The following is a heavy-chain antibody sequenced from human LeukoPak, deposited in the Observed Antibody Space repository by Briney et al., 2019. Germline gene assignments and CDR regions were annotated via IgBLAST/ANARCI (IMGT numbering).Heavy chain of an antibody. Sequence: GGSLRLSCAASGFTFSSYAMHWVRQAPGKGLEWVANIKQDGSVKHYVDSVKGRFTVSRDNAKNSLYLQTNSLRVEDTAVYYCARLWGDVTIFDYWGQGTLVTVSS. J-gene: IGHJ4*02. CDR3: ARLWGDVTIFDY. CDR2: IKQDGSVK. CDR1: GFTFSSYA. V-gene: IGHV3-7*01. D-gene: IGHD3-10*01.